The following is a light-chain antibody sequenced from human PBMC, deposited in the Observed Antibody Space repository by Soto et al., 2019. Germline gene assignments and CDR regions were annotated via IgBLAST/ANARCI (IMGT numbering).Light chain of an antibody. CDR3: SSYTSSSTLDV. V-gene: IGLV2-14*01. J-gene: IGLJ1*01. Sequence: QSALTQPSSVSVSPGQSITISCTGTSSDFGGYNYVSWYQQHPGKAPKLMIYDVSNRPSGVSNRFSGSKSGNTASLTISGLQAEDEADYYCSSYTSSSTLDVFGTGTKLTVL. CDR2: DVS. CDR1: SSDFGGYNY.